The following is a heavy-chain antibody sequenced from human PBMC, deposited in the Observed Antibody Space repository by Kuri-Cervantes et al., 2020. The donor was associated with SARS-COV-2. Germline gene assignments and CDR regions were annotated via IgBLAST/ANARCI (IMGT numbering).Heavy chain of an antibody. J-gene: IGHJ4*02. V-gene: IGHV3-20*04. CDR2: INWNGGST. CDR3: AREKGSSSWPIDY. Sequence: GESLKISCAASGFTFSNAWMSWVRQAPGKGLEWVSGINWNGGSTGYADSVKGRFTISRDNAKNSLYLQMNGLRAEDTALYYCAREKGSSSWPIDYWGQGTLVTVSS. D-gene: IGHD6-13*01. CDR1: GFTFSNAW.